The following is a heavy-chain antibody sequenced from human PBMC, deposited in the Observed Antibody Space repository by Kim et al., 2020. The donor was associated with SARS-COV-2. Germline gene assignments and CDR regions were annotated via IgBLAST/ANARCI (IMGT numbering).Heavy chain of an antibody. Sequence: SGPTLVRPTQTLTLTCTFSGFSLSTSGMSINWIRQPPGKALEWLAMVDWDDDKFYSTSLRTRLSISKDTSKNQVVLTMTNVDPMDTATYYCARVRHGRPYNIDVWGQGTTVTVSS. D-gene: IGHD1-1*01. CDR3: ARVRHGRPYNIDV. V-gene: IGHV2-70*01. J-gene: IGHJ6*02. CDR1: GFSLSTSGMS. CDR2: VDWDDDK.